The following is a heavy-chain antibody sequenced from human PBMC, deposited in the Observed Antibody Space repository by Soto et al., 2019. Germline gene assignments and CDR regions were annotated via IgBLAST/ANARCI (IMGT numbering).Heavy chain of an antibody. J-gene: IGHJ6*02. Sequence: GSLRLSCAASGFTCIIYWMSWVRQAPGKGLEWVANIKQDGSEKYYADSVKGQFTISRDNAENSPYLQMNSLRAEDTAVYYCARGRRSVTRKSYYYGMAVWGQGTTVTVSS. CDR1: GFTCIIYW. D-gene: IGHD3-3*01. CDR3: ARGRRSVTRKSYYYGMAV. CDR2: IKQDGSEK. V-gene: IGHV3-7*05.